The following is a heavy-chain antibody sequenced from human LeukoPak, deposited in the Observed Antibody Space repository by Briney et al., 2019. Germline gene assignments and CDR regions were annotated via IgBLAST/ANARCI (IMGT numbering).Heavy chain of an antibody. CDR2: VYTSGST. CDR1: GGSISSYY. V-gene: IGHV4-4*07. D-gene: IGHD3-22*01. J-gene: IGHJ6*02. Sequence: PSETLSLTCTVSGGSISSYYWSWIRQPAGKGLEWIGRVYTSGSTNYNPSLKSRVTMSVDTSKNQLSLKLSSVTAADTAVYYCARSYYYDSSGYFYYGMDVWGQGTTVTVSS. CDR3: ARSYYYDSSGYFYYGMDV.